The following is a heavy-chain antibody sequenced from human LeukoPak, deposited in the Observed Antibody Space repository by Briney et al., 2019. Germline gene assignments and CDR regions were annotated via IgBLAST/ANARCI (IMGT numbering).Heavy chain of an antibody. CDR1: GGTFSSYA. J-gene: IGHJ6*03. CDR3: ARDRVVLMVYARPDYMDV. V-gene: IGHV1-69*05. Sequence: SVKVSCKASGGTFSSYAISWVRQAPGQGLEWMGRIIPIFGTANYAQKFQGRVTITTDESTSTAYMELSSLRSEDTAVYYCARDRVVLMVYARPDYMDVWGKGTTVTVSS. CDR2: IIPIFGTA. D-gene: IGHD2-8*01.